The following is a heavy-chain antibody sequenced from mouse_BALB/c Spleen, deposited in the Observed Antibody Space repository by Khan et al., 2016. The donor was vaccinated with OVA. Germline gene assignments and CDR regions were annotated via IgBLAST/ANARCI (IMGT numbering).Heavy chain of an antibody. CDR3: ARNYDYDEGLAY. J-gene: IGHJ3*01. V-gene: IGHV2-2*02. CDR1: GFSLTSYG. CDR2: IWSGGST. Sequence: VELVESGPGLVQPSQSLSITCTVSGFSLTSYGVHWVRQSPGKGLEWLGVIWSGGSTDYNAAFISRLSISKDNSKSQVFFKMNSLQANDTAIYYCARNYDYDEGLAYWGQGTLGTVSA. D-gene: IGHD2-4*01.